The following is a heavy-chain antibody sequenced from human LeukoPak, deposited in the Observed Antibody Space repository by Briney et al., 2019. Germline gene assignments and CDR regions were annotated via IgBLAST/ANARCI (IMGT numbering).Heavy chain of an antibody. CDR1: GGSFSGYY. Sequence: NPSETLSLTCAVYGGSFSGYYWSWIRQPAGKGLEWIGRIYTSGSTNYNPSLKSRVTMSVDTSKNQFSLKLSSVTAADTAVYYCARENYDILTGYPHFDYWGQGTLVTVSS. D-gene: IGHD3-9*01. J-gene: IGHJ4*02. CDR3: ARENYDILTGYPHFDY. V-gene: IGHV4-4*07. CDR2: IYTSGST.